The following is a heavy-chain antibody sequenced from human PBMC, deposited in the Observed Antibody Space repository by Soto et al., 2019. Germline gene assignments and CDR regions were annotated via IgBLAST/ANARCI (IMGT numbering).Heavy chain of an antibody. CDR2: IYSGGST. D-gene: IGHD2-2*01. V-gene: IGHV3-66*01. J-gene: IGHJ5*02. CDR3: ARGMEDIVVVPAAPGGFDP. CDR1: GFTVSSNY. Sequence: PGGSLRLSCAASGFTVSSNYMSWVRQAPGKGLEWVSVIYSGGSTYYADSVKGRFTISRDNSKNTLYLQMNSLRAEDTAVYYCARGMEDIVVVPAAPGGFDPWGQGTLVTVSS.